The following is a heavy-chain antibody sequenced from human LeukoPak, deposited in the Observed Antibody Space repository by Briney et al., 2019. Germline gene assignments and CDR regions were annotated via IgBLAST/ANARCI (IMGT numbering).Heavy chain of an antibody. D-gene: IGHD4-23*01. V-gene: IGHV3-33*01. Sequence: GRSLRLSCGASGFSFSLYGMHWVRQAPGKGLEWVAFIWAAGNDDFYADSVKGRFTISRDNSKDTLYLQMNSLRAEDTAVYYCHGGNSDWFDPWGQGTLVTVSS. CDR2: IWAAGNDD. CDR3: HGGNSDWFDP. J-gene: IGHJ5*02. CDR1: GFSFSLYG.